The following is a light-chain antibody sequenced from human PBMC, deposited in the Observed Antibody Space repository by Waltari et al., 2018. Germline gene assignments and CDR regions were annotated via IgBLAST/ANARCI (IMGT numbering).Light chain of an antibody. Sequence: QSALTQPASVSGSPGQSITIPCTGTSSDVGTYNLVSWYQQHPGKAPKRMIYEGTKRLSGVSNQFSGSKSGNTASLTISGLQADDEAHYCCCSYAGGRPHVVFGGGTQLTDL. J-gene: IGLJ2*01. CDR2: EGT. CDR3: CSYAGGRPHVV. V-gene: IGLV2-23*01. CDR1: SSDVGTYNL.